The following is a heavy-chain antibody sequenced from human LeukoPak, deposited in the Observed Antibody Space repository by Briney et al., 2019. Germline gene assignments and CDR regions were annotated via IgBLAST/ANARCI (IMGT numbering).Heavy chain of an antibody. D-gene: IGHD2-15*01. CDR1: GFTFSSYA. V-gene: IGHV3-23*01. Sequence: PGGSLRLSCAASGFTFSSYAMSWVRQAPGKGLEWVSDISGNGRNTYYADSVKGRLTISRDNSKNTLYLQMNSLRAEDTAVYYCAREYCSGAGCYSGTGGFDYWGQGSLVTVSS. CDR3: AREYCSGAGCYSGTGGFDY. J-gene: IGHJ4*02. CDR2: ISGNGRNT.